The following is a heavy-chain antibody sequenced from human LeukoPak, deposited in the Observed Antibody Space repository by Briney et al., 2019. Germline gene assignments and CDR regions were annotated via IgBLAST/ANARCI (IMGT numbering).Heavy chain of an antibody. V-gene: IGHV3-13*01. CDR2: IGIAGDT. D-gene: IGHD5/OR15-5a*01. Sequence: PGGSLRLSCAASGFTFSSYDMHWVRHAPGRGLEWVSAIGIAGDTYYPDSVKGRFTISRENAKNSMYLQMNSLKDGDTAVYYCIRGGIQVSGIDAVDIWGQGTMVTVYS. J-gene: IGHJ3*02. CDR1: GFTFSSYD. CDR3: IRGGIQVSGIDAVDI.